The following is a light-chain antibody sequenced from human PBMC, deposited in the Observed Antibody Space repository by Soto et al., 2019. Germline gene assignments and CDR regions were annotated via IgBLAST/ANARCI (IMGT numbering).Light chain of an antibody. Sequence: QSVLTQPASVSGSPGQSITISCTGTSSEVGGYNYVSWYQQHPGKAPNLMIYDVSNRPSGFSNRFSGSKSGNTASLTISGLQAEDEADYYCSSYTSSSTLVFGTGTKVTVL. J-gene: IGLJ1*01. V-gene: IGLV2-14*01. CDR2: DVS. CDR1: SSEVGGYNY. CDR3: SSYTSSSTLV.